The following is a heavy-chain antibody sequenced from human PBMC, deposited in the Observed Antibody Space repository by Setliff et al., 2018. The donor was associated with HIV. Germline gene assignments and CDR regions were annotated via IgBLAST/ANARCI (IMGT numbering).Heavy chain of an antibody. J-gene: IGHJ3*02. CDR1: GDSINSGDYY. CDR2: IYHSGST. D-gene: IGHD6-13*01. CDR3: ARADSSSWFFATFDI. Sequence: PSETLSLNCTVSGDSINSGDYYWSWIRQPPGKGLEWIGYIYHSGSTHYNPSLNSRVAFSVDTSKNQFSLKLYSVPVADTAFYYCARADSSSWFFATFDIWGQGTRVTVS. V-gene: IGHV4-30-4*01.